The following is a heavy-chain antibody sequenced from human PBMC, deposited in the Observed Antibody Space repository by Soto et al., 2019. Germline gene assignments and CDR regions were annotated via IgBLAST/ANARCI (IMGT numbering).Heavy chain of an antibody. D-gene: IGHD3-3*01. Sequence: QVQLVQSGAEVKKPGASVKVSCKASGYTFTSYGISWVRQAPGQGLEWMGWISAYNGNTNDAQKLQGRVTMTTDTSTSTAYMELRSLRSDDTAVYYCAREGVYDFWSAKSRFDYWGQGTLVTVSS. J-gene: IGHJ4*02. CDR1: GYTFTSYG. CDR2: ISAYNGNT. CDR3: AREGVYDFWSAKSRFDY. V-gene: IGHV1-18*01.